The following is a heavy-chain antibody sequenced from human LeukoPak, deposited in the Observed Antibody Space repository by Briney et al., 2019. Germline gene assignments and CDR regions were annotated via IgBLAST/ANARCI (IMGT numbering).Heavy chain of an antibody. CDR1: GYTFTSYG. V-gene: IGHV1-2*02. D-gene: IGHD3-10*01. CDR3: ATARGYGSGSYGVPFDY. Sequence: ASVKVSCKASGYTFTSYGISWVRQAPGQGLEWMGWINPNSGGTNYAQKFQGRVTMTRDTSISTAYMELSRLRSDDTAVYYCATARGYGSGSYGVPFDYWGQGTLVTVSS. CDR2: INPNSGGT. J-gene: IGHJ4*02.